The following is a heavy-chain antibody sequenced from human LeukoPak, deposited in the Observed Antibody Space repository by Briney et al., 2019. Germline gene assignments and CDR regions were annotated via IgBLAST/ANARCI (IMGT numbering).Heavy chain of an antibody. D-gene: IGHD1-26*01. J-gene: IGHJ4*02. CDR1: GGSISSHY. CDR2: IYYSGST. CDR3: AREDSGSYHPFDY. Sequence: SETLSLTCTVSGGSISSHYWSWIRQPPGKGLGWIGYIYYSGSTNYNPSLKSRVTISVDTSKNQFSLKLSSVTAADTAVYYCAREDSGSYHPFDYWGQGTLVTVSS. V-gene: IGHV4-59*11.